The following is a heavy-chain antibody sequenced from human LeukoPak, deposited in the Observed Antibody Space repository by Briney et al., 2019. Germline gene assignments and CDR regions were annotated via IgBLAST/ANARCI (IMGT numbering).Heavy chain of an antibody. D-gene: IGHD6-19*01. J-gene: IGHJ4*02. V-gene: IGHV4-34*01. CDR1: GGSFSGYY. CDR3: ARGREYSSGWYVKYYFDC. Sequence: PSETLSLTCAVYGGSFSGYYWSWIRQPPGKGLEWIGEINHSGSTNYNPSLKSRVTISVDTSKNQFSLKLSSVTAADTAVYYCARGREYSSGWYVKYYFDCWGQGTLVTVSS. CDR2: INHSGST.